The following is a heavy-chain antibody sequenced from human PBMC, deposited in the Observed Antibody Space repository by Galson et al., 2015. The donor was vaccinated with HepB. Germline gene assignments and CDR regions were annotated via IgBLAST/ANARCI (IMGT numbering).Heavy chain of an antibody. CDR1: GYTFTGYY. CDR3: AAMGYSSGWNAYGFDY. D-gene: IGHD6-19*01. J-gene: IGHJ4*02. Sequence: SVKVSCKASGYTFTGYYMHWVRQAPGQGLEWMGRINPNSGGTNYAQKFQGRVTMTRDTSISTAYMELSRLRSDDTAVYYCAAMGYSSGWNAYGFDYWGQGTLVTVSS. V-gene: IGHV1-2*06. CDR2: INPNSGGT.